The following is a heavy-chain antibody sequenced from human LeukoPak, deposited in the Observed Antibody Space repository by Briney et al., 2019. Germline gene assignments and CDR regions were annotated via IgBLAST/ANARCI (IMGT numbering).Heavy chain of an antibody. J-gene: IGHJ4*02. Sequence: SVKVSCKASGGTFSSYAISWVRQAPGQGLEWMGGIIPIFGTANYAQKFQGRVTITADESTSTAYMELSSLRSQDTAVYYCARDVLAGPGGTLLGYFDYWGQGTLVTVSS. CDR2: IIPIFGTA. D-gene: IGHD1-14*01. CDR1: GGTFSSYA. V-gene: IGHV1-69*13. CDR3: ARDVLAGPGGTLLGYFDY.